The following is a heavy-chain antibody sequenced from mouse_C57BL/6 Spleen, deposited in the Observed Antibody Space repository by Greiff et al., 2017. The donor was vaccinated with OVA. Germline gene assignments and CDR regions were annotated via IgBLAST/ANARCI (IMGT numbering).Heavy chain of an antibody. CDR1: GFTFSSYA. D-gene: IGHD2-1*01. J-gene: IGHJ3*01. Sequence: EVKLQESGGGLVKPGGSLKLSCAASGFTFSSYAMSWVRQTPEKRLEWVATISDGGSYTYYPDNVKGRFTISRDNAKNNLYLQVSHLKSEDTAMYYCARGYGNYGGVWFAYWGQGTLVTVSA. CDR2: ISDGGSYT. CDR3: ARGYGNYGGVWFAY. V-gene: IGHV5-4*03.